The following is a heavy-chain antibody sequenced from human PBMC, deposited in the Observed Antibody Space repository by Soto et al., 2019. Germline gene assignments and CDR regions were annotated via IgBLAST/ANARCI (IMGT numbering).Heavy chain of an antibody. CDR3: ARSASPRNAFAY. CDR1: GYTFTSYA. J-gene: IGHJ4*02. V-gene: IGHV1-3*01. D-gene: IGHD1-26*01. Sequence: QVQLVQSGAEVKKPGASVKVSCKASGYTFTSYAMHWVRQAPGQRLEWMGWINAGNGNKKYSQQFQGRVTITRDTSASTAYMALSSLRAEDTAVYYCARSASPRNAFAYWGQGTLVTVSS. CDR2: INAGNGNK.